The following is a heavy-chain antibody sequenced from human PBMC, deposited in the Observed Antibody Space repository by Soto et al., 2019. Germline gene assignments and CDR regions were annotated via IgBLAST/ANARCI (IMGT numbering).Heavy chain of an antibody. CDR1: GYTLTSYY. J-gene: IGHJ4*02. V-gene: IGHV1-46*01. Sequence: QVQLVQSGAEVKKPGASVKVFCKASGYTLTSYYLHWVRQAPGQGLEWMGIINPSGASTSYAQKFQGRVTMTRDTSTSTVYMELSSLRSEDTAVYYCARGEVDTAMGCSYWGQGTLVTVSS. CDR3: ARGEVDTAMGCSY. D-gene: IGHD5-18*01. CDR2: INPSGAST.